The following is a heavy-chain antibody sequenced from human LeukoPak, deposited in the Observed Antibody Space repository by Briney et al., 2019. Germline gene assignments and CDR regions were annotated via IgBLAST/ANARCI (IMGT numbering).Heavy chain of an antibody. CDR3: ARDQYGSGSPLFDP. Sequence: SCKASGGTFSSYAMHWVRQAPGKGLEWVAVISYDGSNKYYADSVKGRFTISRDNSKNTLYLQMNSLRAEDTAVYYCARDQYGSGSPLFDPWGQGTLVTVSS. CDR1: GGTFSSYA. D-gene: IGHD3-10*01. V-gene: IGHV3-30-3*01. CDR2: ISYDGSNK. J-gene: IGHJ5*02.